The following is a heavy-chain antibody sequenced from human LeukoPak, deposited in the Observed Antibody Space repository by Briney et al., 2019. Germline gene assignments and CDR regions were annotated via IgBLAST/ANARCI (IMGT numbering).Heavy chain of an antibody. CDR1: GGSISSYY. V-gene: IGHV4-59*01. CDR2: IYYSGST. Sequence: SETLSLTCTVSGGSISSYYWSWIRQPPGKGLEWIGYIYYSGSTNYNPSLKSRVTISVDMSKNQFSLKLSSVTAADTAVYYCARTVAGSFDYWGQGTLVTVSS. J-gene: IGHJ4*02. CDR3: ARTVAGSFDY. D-gene: IGHD6-19*01.